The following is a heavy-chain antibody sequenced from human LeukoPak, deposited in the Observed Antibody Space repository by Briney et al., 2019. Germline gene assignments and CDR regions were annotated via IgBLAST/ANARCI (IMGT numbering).Heavy chain of an antibody. Sequence: AGGSVRLPCAASGFTFSIYGMHWVRQAPGKGREGVAFIRDEGSNKYYADSVKGRFTISRDDSKNTLYLQMNSLRAEDTAVYYCAKDHSSTSYKTRHYFDYWGQGTLVTVSS. CDR2: IRDEGSNK. CDR3: AKDHSSTSYKTRHYFDY. CDR1: GFTFSIYG. J-gene: IGHJ4*02. V-gene: IGHV3-30*02. D-gene: IGHD2-2*01.